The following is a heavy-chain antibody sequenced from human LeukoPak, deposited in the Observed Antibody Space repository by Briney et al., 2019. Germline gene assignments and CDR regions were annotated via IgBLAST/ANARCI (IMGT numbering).Heavy chain of an antibody. CDR2: ISGSGGST. CDR3: AKSVGDYGSLDY. D-gene: IGHD4-17*01. V-gene: IGHV3-23*01. J-gene: IGHJ4*02. CDR1: GSTFDDYG. Sequence: GGSLRLSCAASGSTFDDYGMSWVRQAPGKGLEWVSGISGSGGSTYYADSVKGRFTISRDNSKNTLYLQMNSLRAEDTAVYYCAKSVGDYGSLDYWGQGTLVTVSS.